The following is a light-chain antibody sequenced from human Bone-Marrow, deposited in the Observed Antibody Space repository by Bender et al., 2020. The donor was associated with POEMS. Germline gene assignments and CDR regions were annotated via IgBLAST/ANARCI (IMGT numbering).Light chain of an antibody. Sequence: QSVLTQPPSASGSLGQSVTISCTGTGSDVGGYNFVSWYQQHPGKAPKLIIYEASERPSGVSDRFSGSKSGNTASLTISGLQADDEADYYCCSYAGSTAYVVFGGGTRLTVL. J-gene: IGLJ2*01. V-gene: IGLV2-23*01. CDR3: CSYAGSTAYVV. CDR2: EAS. CDR1: GSDVGGYNF.